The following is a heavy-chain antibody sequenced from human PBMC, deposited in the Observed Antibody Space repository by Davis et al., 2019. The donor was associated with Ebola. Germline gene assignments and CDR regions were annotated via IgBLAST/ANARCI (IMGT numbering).Heavy chain of an antibody. D-gene: IGHD6-19*01. J-gene: IGHJ4*02. V-gene: IGHV4-39*01. CDR1: GGSISSSSYY. CDR2: IYYSGST. Sequence: SETLSLTCTVSGGSISSSSYYWGWTRQPPGMGLEWIGTIYYSGSTYYNPSLKSRVTISVDTSKNQFSLKLSSVTAADTAVYYCARRPPGQWVVPFDYWGQGTLVTVSS. CDR3: ARRPPGQWVVPFDY.